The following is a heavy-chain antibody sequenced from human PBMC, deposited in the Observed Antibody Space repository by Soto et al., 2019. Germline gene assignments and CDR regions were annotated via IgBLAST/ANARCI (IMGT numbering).Heavy chain of an antibody. J-gene: IGHJ5*01. CDR1: GYSFITHW. V-gene: IGHV5-51*01. Sequence: HGESLKISCKGSGYSFITHWIAWVRQMPGEGLEWMGIINPADSDIRYSPSFQGQVTISVDKSINTAYLQWSSLKASDTATYYCTRPQSSGWYDFWGQGTLVTVSS. CDR3: TRPQSSGWYDF. D-gene: IGHD3-22*01. CDR2: INPADSDI.